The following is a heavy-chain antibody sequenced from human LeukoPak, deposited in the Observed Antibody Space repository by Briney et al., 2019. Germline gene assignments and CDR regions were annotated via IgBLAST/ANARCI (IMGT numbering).Heavy chain of an antibody. CDR2: ISSSSTYI. D-gene: IGHD4-11*01. Sequence: PGGSLRLSCAASGFTFSSYSMNWVRQAPGKGLEWVSSISSSSTYIYYADSVKGRFTISRDNAKNSLYLQMNSLRAEDTAVYYCARLSVTSYHIDYWGQGTLVTVSS. CDR3: ARLSVTSYHIDY. CDR1: GFTFSSYS. V-gene: IGHV3-21*01. J-gene: IGHJ4*02.